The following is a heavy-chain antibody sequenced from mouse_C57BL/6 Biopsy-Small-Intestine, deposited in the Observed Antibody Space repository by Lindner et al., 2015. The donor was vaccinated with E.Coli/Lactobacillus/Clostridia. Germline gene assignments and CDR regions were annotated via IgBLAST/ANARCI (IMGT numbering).Heavy chain of an antibody. CDR1: GYTFSANY. V-gene: IGHV1S29*02. CDR2: IFPNSGGT. J-gene: IGHJ4*01. Sequence: SVKVSCKASGYTFSANYMHWVRQAPGQGLEWMGRIFPNSGGTNYAQKFQGRVTMTRDMSINTAYMELSRLRSDGTAVYYCARELAGTREFDYWGQGTLVTVSS. CDR3: ARELAGTREFDY. D-gene: IGHD2-14*01.